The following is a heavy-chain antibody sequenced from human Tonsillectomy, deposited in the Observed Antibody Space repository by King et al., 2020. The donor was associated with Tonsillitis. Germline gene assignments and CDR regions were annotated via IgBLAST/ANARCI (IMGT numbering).Heavy chain of an antibody. Sequence: VQLVESGVGLVQPGGSLKLSCAASGFTFSGSAMHWVRQASGKGLEWVGRIRSKANSYATAYAASVKGRFTISRDDSKNTAYLPMNSLKTEDTAVYYCTRVTDGDLYYWGQGTLVTVSS. CDR3: TRVTDGDLYY. CDR1: GFTFSGSA. V-gene: IGHV3-73*01. J-gene: IGHJ4*02. CDR2: IRSKANSYAT. D-gene: IGHD4-17*01.